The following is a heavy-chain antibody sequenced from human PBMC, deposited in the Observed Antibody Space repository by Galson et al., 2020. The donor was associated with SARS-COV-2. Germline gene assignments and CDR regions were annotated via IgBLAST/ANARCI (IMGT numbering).Heavy chain of an antibody. CDR2: INPDSGAT. D-gene: IGHD2-2*01. Sequence: ASVKVSCEASGYTFTGYYIHWVRQAPGQGLEWMGWINPDSGATNYAQNFQGWVTLTRDTSINTAYMELSRLKSDDTAIYYCARGGGGDIVVVPAASDAFDVWGQGTMVTVSS. CDR3: ARGGGGDIVVVPAASDAFDV. V-gene: IGHV1-2*04. CDR1: GYTFTGYY. J-gene: IGHJ3*01.